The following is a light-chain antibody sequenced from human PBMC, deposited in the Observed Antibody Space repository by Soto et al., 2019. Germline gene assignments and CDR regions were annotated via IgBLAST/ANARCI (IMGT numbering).Light chain of an antibody. CDR2: EVS. Sequence: QPVLTQPASVSGSPGQSITISCTGTSSDVGGYNYVSWYQQYPGKAPKLMIYEVSNRPSGVSHRFSGSKSGNTASLTISGLQAEDEADYYCSSYTSSNNTRIFGGGTKLTVL. J-gene: IGLJ2*01. CDR1: SSDVGGYNY. V-gene: IGLV2-14*01. CDR3: SSYTSSNNTRI.